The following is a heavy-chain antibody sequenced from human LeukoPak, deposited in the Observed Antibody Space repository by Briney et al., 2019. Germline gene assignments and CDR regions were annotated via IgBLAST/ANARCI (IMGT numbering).Heavy chain of an antibody. CDR1: GYTFTSYG. J-gene: IGHJ5*02. D-gene: IGHD2-2*01. CDR3: ARGVVVPAAMGPHFWFDP. CDR2: ISAYNGNT. Sequence: ASVKVSCKXSGYTFTSYGISWVRQAPGQGLEWMGWISAYNGNTNYAQKLQGRVTMTTDTSTSTAYMELRSLRSDDTAVYYCARGVVVPAAMGPHFWFDPWGQGTLVTVSS. V-gene: IGHV1-18*01.